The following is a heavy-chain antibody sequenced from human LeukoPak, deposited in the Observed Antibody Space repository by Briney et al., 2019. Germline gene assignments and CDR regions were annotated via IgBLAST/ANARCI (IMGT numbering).Heavy chain of an antibody. D-gene: IGHD3-22*01. CDR1: RFTFSSYG. Sequence: VRSLRLSCAASRFTFSSYGMHWVRQAPGKGLEWVAVIWYDGSNKYYADSVKGRFTISRDNSKNTLYLQMNSLRAEDTAVYYCARDYDSTGYYYLYYYYGMDVWGQGTTVTVSS. CDR3: ARDYDSTGYYYLYYYYGMDV. CDR2: IWYDGSNK. V-gene: IGHV3-33*01. J-gene: IGHJ6*02.